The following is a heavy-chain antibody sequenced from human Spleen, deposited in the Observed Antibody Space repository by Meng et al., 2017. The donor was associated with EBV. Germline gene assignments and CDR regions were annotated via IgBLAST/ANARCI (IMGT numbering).Heavy chain of an antibody. J-gene: IGHJ5*02. CDR3: ARDDSGSNDWFDP. CDR1: GFSFNSYT. D-gene: IGHD1-26*01. CDR2: ISSTSTYI. V-gene: IGHV3-21*01. Sequence: DVQLVESGGGPVKTGGSRILSCAASGFSFNSYTMNWVRQAPGKGLEWVSSISSTSTYIYYADSVKGRFTISRDNAKNSLYLQMNSLRAEDTAVYYCARDDSGSNDWFDPWGQGTLVTVSS.